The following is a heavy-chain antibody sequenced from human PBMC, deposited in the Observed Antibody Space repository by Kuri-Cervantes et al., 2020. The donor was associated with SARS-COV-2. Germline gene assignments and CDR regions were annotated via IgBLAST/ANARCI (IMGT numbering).Heavy chain of an antibody. D-gene: IGHD6-13*01. J-gene: IGHJ4*02. CDR1: GFTFNNYA. CDR3: ANWRRRIAAAGPFDY. Sequence: GGSLRLSCAASGFTFNNYAMHWVRQTPGEGLEWVAITSYDGSTKYYADSVKGRFTISRDNSRNTLYLQMNSLRAEDTAVYYCANWRRRIAAAGPFDYWGQGTLVTVSS. V-gene: IGHV3-30-3*01. CDR2: TSYDGSTK.